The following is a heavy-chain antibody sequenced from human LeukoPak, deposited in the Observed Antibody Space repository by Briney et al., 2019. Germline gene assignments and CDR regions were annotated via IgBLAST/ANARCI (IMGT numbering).Heavy chain of an antibody. CDR1: GFTFSSHS. J-gene: IGHJ4*02. Sequence: GGSLRLSCTASGFTFSSHSMNWVRQAPGKGLEWVSYISRSSSTIYYADSVKGRFTISRDNAKNSLYLQMNSLRAEDTAVYYCVRDHSIDYWGQGTLVTVSS. V-gene: IGHV3-48*01. CDR2: ISRSSSTI. CDR3: VRDHSIDY.